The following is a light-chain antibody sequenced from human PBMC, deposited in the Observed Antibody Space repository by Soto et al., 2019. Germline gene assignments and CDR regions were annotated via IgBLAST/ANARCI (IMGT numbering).Light chain of an antibody. Sequence: DIQMTQSPSTLSASVGDIVTITCRASQSISTWLAWYQQKPGKAPNVLIYMASTLESGVPSTFSGSGSGTEFTLTISSLQPDDFATSYCQQYNAYPYTFGQGNKLEI. CDR1: QSISTW. V-gene: IGKV1-5*03. CDR2: MAS. CDR3: QQYNAYPYT. J-gene: IGKJ2*01.